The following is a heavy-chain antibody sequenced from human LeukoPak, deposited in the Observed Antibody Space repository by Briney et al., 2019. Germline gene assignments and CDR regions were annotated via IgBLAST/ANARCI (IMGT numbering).Heavy chain of an antibody. CDR1: GFTFSSYE. D-gene: IGHD4-11*01. Sequence: PGGSLRLSCAASGFTFSSYEMNWVRQAPGKGLEWVSYISSSGSTIYYADSVKGRFTISRDNAKNSLYLQMNSLRAEDTAVYYCAREVDYPHDYWGQGTLVTVSS. CDR3: AREVDYPHDY. V-gene: IGHV3-48*03. J-gene: IGHJ4*02. CDR2: ISSSGSTI.